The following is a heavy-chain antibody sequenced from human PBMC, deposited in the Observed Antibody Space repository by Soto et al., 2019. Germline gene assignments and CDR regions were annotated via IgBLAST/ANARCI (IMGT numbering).Heavy chain of an antibody. CDR3: AKAPYGSGSSYYFDE. V-gene: IGHV3-7*03. CDR2: INQDGSER. Sequence: VQLVESGGGLVQPGGSLRVSCAGSGFSFSSYWMSWVRQAPGKGLEWVAHINQDGSERYYVDSVKGRFTISRDNAMKSLYLQMDSLRVDDTAVYYCAKAPYGSGSSYYFDEWGQGTLVTVSS. D-gene: IGHD3-10*01. J-gene: IGHJ4*02. CDR1: GFSFSSYW.